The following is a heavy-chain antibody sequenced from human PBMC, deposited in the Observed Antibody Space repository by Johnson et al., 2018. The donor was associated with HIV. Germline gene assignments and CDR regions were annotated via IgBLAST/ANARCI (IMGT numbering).Heavy chain of an antibody. Sequence: VQLVESGGGLVQPGSSLRLSCPASGFTFDDYAMHWVRQAPGKGLEWVSGISWNRGSIGNADSVKGRFTISRDNSKNTLSLQMNSPRVDDTAIYYCARVRAGRENAFDIWGQGTMVTVSS. J-gene: IGHJ3*02. V-gene: IGHV3-9*01. CDR2: ISWNRGSI. D-gene: IGHD1-26*01. CDR3: ARVRAGRENAFDI. CDR1: GFTFDDYA.